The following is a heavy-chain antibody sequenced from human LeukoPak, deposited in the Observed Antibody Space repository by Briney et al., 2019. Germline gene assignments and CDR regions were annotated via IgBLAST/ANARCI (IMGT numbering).Heavy chain of an antibody. Sequence: PSQTLSLTCTVSGGSISSGDYYWSWIRQPPGKGLAWIGYIYYSGSTYYNPSLKSRVTISVDTSKNQFSLKLSSVTAADTAVYYCARIGSIRIRSSGSDYWGPGTLVTVSS. CDR2: IYYSGST. J-gene: IGHJ4*02. CDR1: GGSISSGDYY. D-gene: IGHD3-22*01. CDR3: ARIGSIRIRSSGSDY. V-gene: IGHV4-30-4*08.